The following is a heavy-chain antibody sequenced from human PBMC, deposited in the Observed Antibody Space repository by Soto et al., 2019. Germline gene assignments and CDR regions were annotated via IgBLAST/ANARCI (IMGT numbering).Heavy chain of an antibody. CDR1: GDSFTGNY. D-gene: IGHD3-3*01. Sequence: GAPLKANCKASGDSFTGNYMHWVRPAPGQGLEWMGWINPNSGGTNYAQKFQGRVTMTRDTSISTAYMELSRLRSDDTAVYYCARDLRTDDFWSGYYEYYYYYGMDSWCQGTTGNVAS. J-gene: IGHJ6*02. CDR3: ARDLRTDDFWSGYYEYYYYYGMDS. V-gene: IGHV1-2*02. CDR2: INPNSGGT.